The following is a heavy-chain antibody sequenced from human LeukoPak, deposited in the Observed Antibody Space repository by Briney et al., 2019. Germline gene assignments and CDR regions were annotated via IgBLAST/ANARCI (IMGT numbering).Heavy chain of an antibody. CDR1: GYTFTGYY. Sequence: ASVKVSCKASGYTFTGYYMHWVRQAPGQGLEWMGWINPNSGGTNYAQKFQGRVTMTRNTSISTAYMELSSLRSEDTAVYYCARAFYGMDVWGQGTTVTVSS. J-gene: IGHJ6*02. V-gene: IGHV1-2*02. CDR2: INPNSGGT. CDR3: ARAFYGMDV.